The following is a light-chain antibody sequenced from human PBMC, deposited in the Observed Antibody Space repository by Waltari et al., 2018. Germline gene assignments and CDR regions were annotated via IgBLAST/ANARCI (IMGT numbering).Light chain of an antibody. Sequence: QSALTQPASVSGSPGQSLTISSTGTSSDVGGYNYVSWYQQHPGKAPKLMIFDVSKRPSGVSNRFSGSKSGSTASLTISGLQAEDEADFYCNSYTSSSTWVFGGGTKLTVL. CDR2: DVS. J-gene: IGLJ3*02. CDR1: SSDVGGYNY. CDR3: NSYTSSSTWV. V-gene: IGLV2-14*01.